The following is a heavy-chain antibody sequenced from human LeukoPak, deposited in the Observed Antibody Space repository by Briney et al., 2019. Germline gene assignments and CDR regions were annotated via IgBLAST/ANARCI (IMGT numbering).Heavy chain of an antibody. V-gene: IGHV3-33*01. J-gene: IGHJ3*02. Sequence: GGSMRLSCAASGFIFSNYGMHWDRQAPGKGLEWVAVIWYDGSNKYYADSVEGRFTISRDNSKNTVYLQMNSLRAEDTAVYYCARGLRNTDTFDIWGQGTIVSASS. CDR3: ARGLRNTDTFDI. CDR1: GFIFSNYG. CDR2: IWYDGSNK.